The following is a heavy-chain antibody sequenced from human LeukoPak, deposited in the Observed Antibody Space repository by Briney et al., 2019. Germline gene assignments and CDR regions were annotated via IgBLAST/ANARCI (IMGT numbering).Heavy chain of an antibody. V-gene: IGHV4-39*01. CDR1: GGSISSSSYY. CDR3: ARGGGGIVVVPTAKGVFAFDI. D-gene: IGHD2-2*01. J-gene: IGHJ3*02. CDR2: IYYSGST. Sequence: PSETLSLTCTVSGGSISSSSYYWGWIRQPPGKGLEWIGSIYYSGSTYYNPSLKSRVTISEDTSKNQFSLKLSSVTAADTAVYYCARGGGGIVVVPTAKGVFAFDIWGQGTMVTVSS.